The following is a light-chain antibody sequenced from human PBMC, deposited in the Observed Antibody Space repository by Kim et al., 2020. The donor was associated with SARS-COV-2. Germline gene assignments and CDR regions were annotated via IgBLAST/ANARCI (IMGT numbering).Light chain of an antibody. Sequence: SYVLTQPPSVSVSPGQTASITCSGDKLGDKYACWYQQKPGQSPVLVIYQDSKRPSGIPERFSGSNSGNTATLTISGTQAMDEADYYCQAWDSNTEFGGGTQLTVL. J-gene: IGLJ2*01. CDR3: QAWDSNTE. V-gene: IGLV3-1*01. CDR1: KLGDKY. CDR2: QDS.